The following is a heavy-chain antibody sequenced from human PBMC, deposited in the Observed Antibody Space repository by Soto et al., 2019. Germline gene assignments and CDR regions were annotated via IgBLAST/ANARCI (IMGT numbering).Heavy chain of an antibody. Sequence: QVQLQESGPGLVKPSQTLSLTCTVSGGSISSGDYYWSWIRQPPGKGLEWIGYIYYSGSTYYNPSLXXRXTXXVDTSKDPFSVKLSSVNAADTAVYSCASQGGWFDPWGQGTLVTVSS. V-gene: IGHV4-30-4*01. D-gene: IGHD3-16*01. CDR3: ASQGGWFDP. CDR2: IYYSGST. CDR1: GGSISSGDYY. J-gene: IGHJ5*02.